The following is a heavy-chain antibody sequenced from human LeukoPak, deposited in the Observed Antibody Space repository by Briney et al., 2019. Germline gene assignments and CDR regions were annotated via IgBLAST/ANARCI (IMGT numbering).Heavy chain of an antibody. Sequence: SETLSLTCTVSGGSISSSTYYWGWIRQPPGKGLEWIGSIFYSGNTYYNPSLKSRVTISVDTSKNQFSLKLSSVTAADTAVYYCAREVAAAGTGDAFDIWGQGTMVTVSS. D-gene: IGHD6-13*01. CDR2: IFYSGNT. V-gene: IGHV4-39*07. J-gene: IGHJ3*02. CDR3: AREVAAAGTGDAFDI. CDR1: GGSISSSTYY.